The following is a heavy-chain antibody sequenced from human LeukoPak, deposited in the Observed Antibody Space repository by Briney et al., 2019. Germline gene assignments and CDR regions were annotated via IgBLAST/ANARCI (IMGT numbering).Heavy chain of an antibody. Sequence: GGSLRLSCAASGFTFGNYGMSWVRPAPGKGLEWVSGINWNGGSTGYADSVEGRFTISRDNAKNSQYLQMNSLRVEDTALYYCARAQTYGDSRLLLDYWGQGTLVTVSS. V-gene: IGHV3-20*04. CDR2: INWNGGST. CDR3: ARAQTYGDSRLLLDY. J-gene: IGHJ4*02. D-gene: IGHD4-17*01. CDR1: GFTFGNYG.